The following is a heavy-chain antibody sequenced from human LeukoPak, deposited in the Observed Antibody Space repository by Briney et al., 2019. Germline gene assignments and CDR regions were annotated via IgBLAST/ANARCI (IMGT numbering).Heavy chain of an antibody. CDR3: ACTSPYYYYYMDV. CDR2: ISRSGSTK. J-gene: IGHJ6*03. CDR1: GFTFSDYN. Sequence: GGSLRLSCAASGFTFSDYNMRWIRQAPGKGLEWVSSISRSGSTKYYADSVKGRFTISRDNAKNSLFLQMNSLRAEDTAVYYCACTSPYYYYYMDVWGKGTTVTISS. D-gene: IGHD2-8*01. V-gene: IGHV3-11*01.